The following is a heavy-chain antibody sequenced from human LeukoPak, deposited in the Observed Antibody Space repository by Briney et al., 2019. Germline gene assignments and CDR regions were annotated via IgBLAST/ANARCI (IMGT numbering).Heavy chain of an antibody. CDR3: AKGTTVFGVITPIDY. J-gene: IGHJ4*02. Sequence: GGSLRLSCAASGFTFSSYAMSWVRQAPGKGLEWVSAISGNGGRTYYADSMKGRFTISRDNSKNTLYLQMNSLSADDTAAYYCAKGTTVFGVITPIDYWGQGTLVTVSS. CDR1: GFTFSSYA. V-gene: IGHV3-23*01. CDR2: ISGNGGRT. D-gene: IGHD3-3*01.